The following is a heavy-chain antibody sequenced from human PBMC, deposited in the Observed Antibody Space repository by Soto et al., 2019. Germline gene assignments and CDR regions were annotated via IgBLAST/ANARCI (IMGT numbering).Heavy chain of an antibody. V-gene: IGHV4-4*02. CDR1: GASISSSSW. Sequence: QVHLRESGPGLVKPSGTLSLTCAVSGASISSSSWWSWVRQPPGKGLEWIGEIYHIGITHYTPSLKSRVTVTVDNSENNFSQKLTSVPATDTALYYCARGLPGTKCDLLGGGTWRQGALVIVSS. CDR3: ARGLPGTKCDLLGGGT. J-gene: IGHJ5*02. D-gene: IGHD3-16*01. CDR2: IYHIGIT.